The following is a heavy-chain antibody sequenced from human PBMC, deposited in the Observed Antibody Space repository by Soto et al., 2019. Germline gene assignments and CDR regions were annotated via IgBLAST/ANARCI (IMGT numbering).Heavy chain of an antibody. V-gene: IGHV4-31*03. D-gene: IGHD2-2*01. J-gene: IGHJ6*02. Sequence: SETLSLTCTVSGGSISSGGYYWSWIRQHPGKGLELIGYIYYSGSTYYNPSLKSRFTISVDTSKNQFSLKLSSVTAADTSVYYCARDRYCSSTSCFYYYGMDVWGQGTTVT. CDR3: ARDRYCSSTSCFYYYGMDV. CDR2: IYYSGST. CDR1: GGSISSGGYY.